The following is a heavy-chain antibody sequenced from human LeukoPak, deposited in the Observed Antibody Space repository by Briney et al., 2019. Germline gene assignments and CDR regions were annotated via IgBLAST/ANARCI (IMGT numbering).Heavy chain of an antibody. D-gene: IGHD4-23*01. CDR1: GGSISSGGYY. CDR3: ARNHGGWFDS. V-gene: IGHV4-31*11. CDR2: IYYSGST. Sequence: PSQTLSLTCAVSGGSISSGGYYWSWIRQHRGKGLEWIGYIYYSGSTYYNPSLKSQVTISVDTSKNQFSLKLNSVTAADTAVYYCARNHGGWFDSWGQGTLVTVSS. J-gene: IGHJ5*01.